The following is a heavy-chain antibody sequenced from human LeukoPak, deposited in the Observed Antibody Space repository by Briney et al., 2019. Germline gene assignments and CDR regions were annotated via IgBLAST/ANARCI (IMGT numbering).Heavy chain of an antibody. CDR3: ARESWAVATQSNFDY. D-gene: IGHD6-19*01. Sequence: SETLSLTCAVYGGSFSGYYWSWIRQPPGKGLEWIGEINHSGSTNYNPSLKSRVTISVDTSKNQFSLKLSSVTAADTAVYYCARESWAVATQSNFDYWGQGTLVTVSS. J-gene: IGHJ4*02. CDR2: INHSGST. CDR1: GGSFSGYY. V-gene: IGHV4-34*01.